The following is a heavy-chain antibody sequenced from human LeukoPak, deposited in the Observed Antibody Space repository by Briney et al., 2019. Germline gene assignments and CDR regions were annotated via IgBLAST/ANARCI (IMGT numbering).Heavy chain of an antibody. D-gene: IGHD6-13*01. J-gene: IGHJ4*02. Sequence: GGSLRLSCAASGFTFSSYAMTWVRQAPGKGLEWVSGISGRSVSTFYADSVKGRFTISRDNSKNTLFLQMNSLRAEDTAVYYCAKSPSIAAAGSLFDYWGQGTLVTVSP. CDR2: ISGRSVST. V-gene: IGHV3-23*01. CDR3: AKSPSIAAAGSLFDY. CDR1: GFTFSSYA.